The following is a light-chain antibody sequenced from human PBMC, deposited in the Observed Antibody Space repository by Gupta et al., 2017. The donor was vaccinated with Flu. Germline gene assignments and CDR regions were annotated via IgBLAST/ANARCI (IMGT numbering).Light chain of an antibody. V-gene: IGKV3D-20*01. CDR2: DAS. Sequence: TLSLSPGERAILACGASQSVGGHYLAWYQQKPGRPPRLLIYDASNRATGIPDRFSAWGSGADFTLTITRLEPEDSAVYYCHHYCGSPPWTFGQGTNLEIK. CDR3: HHYCGSPPWT. J-gene: IGKJ2*02. CDR1: QSVGGHY.